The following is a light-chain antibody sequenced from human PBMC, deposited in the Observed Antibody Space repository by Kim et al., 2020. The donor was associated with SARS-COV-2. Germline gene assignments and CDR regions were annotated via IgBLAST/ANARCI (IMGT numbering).Light chain of an antibody. Sequence: GQSFTISCTGTNSDIGSYNLVSWYQHHPGRAPQLIIYEVTKRPSGVSNRFSASKSGNTASLTISGLQAEDEANYYCCSYAGSNTIVFGGGTQLTVL. V-gene: IGLV2-23*02. CDR1: NSDIGSYNL. CDR2: EVT. J-gene: IGLJ2*01. CDR3: CSYAGSNTIV.